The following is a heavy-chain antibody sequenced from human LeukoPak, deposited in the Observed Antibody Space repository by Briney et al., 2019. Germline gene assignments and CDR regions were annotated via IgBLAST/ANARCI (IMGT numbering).Heavy chain of an antibody. J-gene: IGHJ6*02. CDR3: AKDIKAVAATLYYYYYYGMDV. V-gene: IGHV3-9*01. CDR1: GFTFDDYA. D-gene: IGHD2-15*01. CDR2: ISWNSGSI. Sequence: GGSLRLSCAASGFTFDDYAMHWVRQAPGKGLEWVSGISWNSGSIGYADSVKGRFTISRDNAKNSLYLQMNSLRAEDTALYYCAKDIKAVAATLYYYYYYGMDVWGQGTTVTVSS.